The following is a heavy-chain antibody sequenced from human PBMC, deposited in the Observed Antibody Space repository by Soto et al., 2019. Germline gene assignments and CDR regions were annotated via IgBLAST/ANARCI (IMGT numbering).Heavy chain of an antibody. D-gene: IGHD2-15*01. CDR1: GHGLATIC. V-gene: IGHV5-10-1*01. Sequence: ESLKPSWEGCGHGLATICIPRVRQMPGKGLELMGRIDPGDSFTTYNPSFQGHVTMSADKSINTAYLQWSSLKASDTAMYYCASGGDASGHHVFEVWGLGTRVT. CDR2: IDPGDSFT. CDR3: ASGGDASGHHVFEV. J-gene: IGHJ3*01.